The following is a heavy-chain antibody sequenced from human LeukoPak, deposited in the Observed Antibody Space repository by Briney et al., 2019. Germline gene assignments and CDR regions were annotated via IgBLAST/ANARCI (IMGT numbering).Heavy chain of an antibody. V-gene: IGHV3-9*01. Sequence: PGGSLRLSCAASGFTFDDYAMHWVRHAPGKGLEWVSGISWNSGSIGYADSVKGRFTISRDNAKNSLYLQMNSLRAEDTALYYCAKDMTYDSTSFDYWGQGTLVTVSS. J-gene: IGHJ4*02. CDR3: AKDMTYDSTSFDY. CDR2: ISWNSGSI. D-gene: IGHD3-22*01. CDR1: GFTFDDYA.